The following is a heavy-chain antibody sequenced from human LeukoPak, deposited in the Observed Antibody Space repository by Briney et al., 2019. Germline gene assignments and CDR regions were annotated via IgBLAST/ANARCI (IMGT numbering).Heavy chain of an antibody. CDR1: EFTFVRYA. J-gene: IGHJ6*03. Sequence: GGSLRLSSAASEFTFVRYAMNWVRQAPGKGLEWVSYISSSSFKIGYADSVKGRFTISRDNSKNSLYLQMDSLRVADTAVYYCVRDPSYGSSWYYYMDVWGKGTTVTVSS. D-gene: IGHD6-13*01. CDR3: VRDPSYGSSWYYYMDV. V-gene: IGHV3-48*04. CDR2: ISSSSFKI.